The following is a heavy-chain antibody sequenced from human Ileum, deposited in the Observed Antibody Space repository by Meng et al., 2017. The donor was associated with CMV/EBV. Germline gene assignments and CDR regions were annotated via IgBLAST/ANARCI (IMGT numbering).Heavy chain of an antibody. CDR1: GFTFSSYA. J-gene: IGHJ6*02. CDR2: ISYDGSNK. V-gene: IGHV3-30-3*01. Sequence: GGSLRLSCAASGFTFSSYAMHWVRQAPGKGLEWVAVISYDGSNKYYADSVKGRFTISRDNSKNTLYLQMNSLRAEDTAVYYCASPIAVAGNYYGMDVWGQGNTV. CDR3: ASPIAVAGNYYGMDV. D-gene: IGHD6-19*01.